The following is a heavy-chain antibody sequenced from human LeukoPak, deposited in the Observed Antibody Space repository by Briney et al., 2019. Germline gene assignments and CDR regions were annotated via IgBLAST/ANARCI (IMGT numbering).Heavy chain of an antibody. Sequence: PGGSRRLSCAASGFTFSSYSMNWVRQAPGKGLEWVSSISSSSSYICYADSVKGRFTISRDNSKNTLYLQMSSLRAEDTAMYYCARLLGEATIYDLWGQGTLVTVSS. CDR2: ISSSSSYI. CDR3: ARLLGEATIYDL. V-gene: IGHV3-21*01. CDR1: GFTFSSYS. D-gene: IGHD3-16*01. J-gene: IGHJ5*02.